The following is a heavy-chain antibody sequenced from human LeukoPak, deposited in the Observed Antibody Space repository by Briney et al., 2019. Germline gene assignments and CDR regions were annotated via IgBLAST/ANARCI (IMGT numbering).Heavy chain of an antibody. CDR3: ARVIGVVIIYYFDY. CDR2: IIPIIGTA. Sequence: SVKVSCKASGGTFSSYAISWVRQAPGQGLEWMGGIIPIIGTANNAQKFQGRVTITADKSTSTAYMELSSLRSEDTAVYYCARVIGVVIIYYFDYWGQGTLVTVSS. CDR1: GGTFSSYA. V-gene: IGHV1-69*06. D-gene: IGHD3-3*01. J-gene: IGHJ4*02.